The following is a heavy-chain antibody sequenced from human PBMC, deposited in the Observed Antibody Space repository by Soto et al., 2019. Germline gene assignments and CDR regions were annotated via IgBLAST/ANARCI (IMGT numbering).Heavy chain of an antibody. V-gene: IGHV1-3*01. Sequence: QVQLVQSGAEVKKPGASVKVSCKASGYTFTSYAMHWVRQAPGQRLEWMGWINAGNGNTKYSQKFQGRVTITRDTSASTADMELSSLRSEDTAVYYCARGFRGGDAAWFDPWGQGTLVHVSS. CDR1: GYTFTSYA. CDR2: INAGNGNT. CDR3: ARGFRGGDAAWFDP. D-gene: IGHD2-21*02. J-gene: IGHJ5*02.